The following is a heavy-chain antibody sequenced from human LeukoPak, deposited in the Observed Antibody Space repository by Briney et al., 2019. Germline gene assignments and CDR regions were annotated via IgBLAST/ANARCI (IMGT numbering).Heavy chain of an antibody. V-gene: IGHV4-61*02. CDR1: GGSISSGSYY. CDR3: ARTYCGGDCYSMLGPNDAFDI. Sequence: SQTLSLTCTVSGGSISSGSYYWRWIRQPAGKGLEWIGRIYTSGSTYYNPSLKSRVTISVDTSKNQFSLKLSSVTAADTAVYYCARTYCGGDCYSMLGPNDAFDIWGQGTMVTVSS. D-gene: IGHD2-21*01. J-gene: IGHJ3*02. CDR2: IYTSGST.